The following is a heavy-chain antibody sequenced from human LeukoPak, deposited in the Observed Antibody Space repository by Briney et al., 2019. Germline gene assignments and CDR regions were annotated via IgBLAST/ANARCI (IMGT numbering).Heavy chain of an antibody. CDR2: IYNGGGT. D-gene: IGHD5-18*01. J-gene: IGHJ4*02. Sequence: GSLRLSCVASGFSFSSYSMNWVRQAPGKGLEWIGSIYNGGGTHYNPSLKSRVTISIDTSKNQFSLNLSSVTAADTAVYYCARYMSSTAQDYWGQGTLVTVSS. V-gene: IGHV4-39*01. CDR3: ARYMSSTAQDY. CDR1: GFSFSSYS.